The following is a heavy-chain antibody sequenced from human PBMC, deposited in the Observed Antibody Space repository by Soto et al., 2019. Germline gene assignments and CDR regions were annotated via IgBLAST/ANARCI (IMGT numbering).Heavy chain of an antibody. D-gene: IGHD6-19*01. CDR1: GYTFTSYV. Sequence: QVQLVQSGAEVKKPGASVKVSCRASGYTFTSYVISWVRQAPAQGLEWMGWISAYNGNTNFAQKPPGRVTMTTNTSTSTAYMELRSLKSDDTAVYYCARVVATVAGPYGMDVWGQGTTVTVSS. CDR3: ARVVATVAGPYGMDV. J-gene: IGHJ6*02. V-gene: IGHV1-18*01. CDR2: ISAYNGNT.